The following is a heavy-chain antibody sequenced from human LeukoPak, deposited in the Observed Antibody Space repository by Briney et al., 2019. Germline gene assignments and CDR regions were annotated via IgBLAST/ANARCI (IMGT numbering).Heavy chain of an antibody. CDR2: IYYSGST. D-gene: IGHD2-2*01. J-gene: IGHJ5*02. Sequence: PSETLSLTCTVSGGSISSYYWSWLRQPPGKGLEWIGYIYYSGSTNYNPSLKSRVTISVDTSKNQFSLKLSSVTAADTAVYYCARGKYPASGFDPWGQGTLVTVSS. V-gene: IGHV4-59*01. CDR1: GGSISSYY. CDR3: ARGKYPASGFDP.